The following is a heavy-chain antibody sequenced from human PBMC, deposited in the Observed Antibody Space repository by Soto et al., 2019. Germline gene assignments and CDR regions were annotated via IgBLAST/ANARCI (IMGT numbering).Heavy chain of an antibody. CDR2: ITPICGTT. CDR1: GGTFRSYA. CDR3: ARAGT. Sequence: QVQLVQSGAEVKKPGSSMKVSCKVSGGTFRSYAINWVRQAPGQGLEWMGGITPICGTTNYAQKFQGRVTITADESTSTAYMGLSSLRYDDTAVYYCARAGTWGQGSPVTVSS. J-gene: IGHJ5*02. V-gene: IGHV1-69*01.